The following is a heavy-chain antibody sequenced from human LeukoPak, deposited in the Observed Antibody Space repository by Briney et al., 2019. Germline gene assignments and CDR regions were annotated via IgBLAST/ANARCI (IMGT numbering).Heavy chain of an antibody. CDR3: AREVAVAGWVFDY. Sequence: SVKVSCKASGGTFSSYAISWVRQAPGQGLEWMGGIIPIFNTANYAQNFQGRVTITADESTSTASMEVSSLRSEDTAIYYCAREVAVAGWVFDYWGQGTLVTVSS. D-gene: IGHD6-19*01. CDR2: IIPIFNTA. J-gene: IGHJ4*02. CDR1: GGTFSSYA. V-gene: IGHV1-69*13.